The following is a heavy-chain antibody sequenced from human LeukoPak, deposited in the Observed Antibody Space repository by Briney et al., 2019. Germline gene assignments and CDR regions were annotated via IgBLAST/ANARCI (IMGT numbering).Heavy chain of an antibody. D-gene: IGHD6-13*01. V-gene: IGHV3-23*01. CDR2: ISWNSGSI. J-gene: IGHJ4*02. CDR3: AKGGGTGYSSSWYSN. CDR1: GFTFSSYA. Sequence: GGSLRLSCAASGFTFSSYAMSWVRQAPGKGLEWVSGISWNSGSIAYADFVKGRFTISRDNSKTTLYLQMNSLRVEDTAMYYCAKGGGTGYSSSWYSNWGQGTLVTVSS.